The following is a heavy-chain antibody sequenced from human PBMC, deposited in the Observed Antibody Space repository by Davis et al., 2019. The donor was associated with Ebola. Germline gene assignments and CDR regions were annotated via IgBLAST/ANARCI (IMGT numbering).Heavy chain of an antibody. J-gene: IGHJ4*02. Sequence: AASVKVSCKASGYIFIHYYLHWVRQAPGRGLQWMGRINPNTGGADYAQDFQGWVTMTRDTSTSTAYMELSRLRSDDTAVYYCARGRDYDFWSGLDYWGQGTLVTVSS. D-gene: IGHD3-3*01. CDR2: INPNTGGA. CDR1: GYIFIHYY. V-gene: IGHV1-2*04. CDR3: ARGRDYDFWSGLDY.